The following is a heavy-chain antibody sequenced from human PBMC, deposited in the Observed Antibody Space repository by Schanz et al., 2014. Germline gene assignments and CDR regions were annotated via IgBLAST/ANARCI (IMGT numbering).Heavy chain of an antibody. CDR3: ARDGNYYGSRNYYKTPYYFDY. CDR2: IYASGAT. CDR1: GFTFNSYA. Sequence: DVQLLESGGGLVQPGGSLRLSCAASGFTFNSYAMTWVRQAPGKGLEWVSVIYASGATYYADSVKRRFTISRDISKNTLHLQVTSLRAEDTAIYYCARDGNYYGSRNYYKTPYYFDYWGQGTLVTVSS. D-gene: IGHD3-10*01. J-gene: IGHJ4*02. V-gene: IGHV3-66*01.